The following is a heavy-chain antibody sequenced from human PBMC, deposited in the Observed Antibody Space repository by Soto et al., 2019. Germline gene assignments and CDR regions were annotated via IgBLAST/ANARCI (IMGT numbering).Heavy chain of an antibody. CDR2: IYYSGST. Sequence: SETLSLTCTVSGGSISSSSYYWGWIRQPPGKGLEWIGSIYYSGSTYYNPSLKSRVTISVDTSKNQFSLKLSSVTAADTAVYYCARHSGDGYYYYYYMDVWGKGTTVTVSS. J-gene: IGHJ6*03. CDR1: GGSISSSSYY. CDR3: ARHSGDGYYYYYYMDV. V-gene: IGHV4-39*01.